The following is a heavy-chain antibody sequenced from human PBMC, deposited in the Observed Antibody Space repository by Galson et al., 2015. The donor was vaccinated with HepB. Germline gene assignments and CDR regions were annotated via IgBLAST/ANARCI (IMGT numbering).Heavy chain of an antibody. V-gene: IGHV3-7*03. CDR2: IKQDGSEK. CDR1: GFTFSSYW. CDR3: ARGWGPGGLLPSY. J-gene: IGHJ4*02. Sequence: SLRLSCAASGFTFSSYWMSWVRQAPGKGLEWVANIKQDGSEKYYVDSVKGRFTISRDNAKNSLYLQMNSLRAEDTAVYYCARGWGPGGLLPSYWGQGTLVTVSS. D-gene: IGHD2-15*01.